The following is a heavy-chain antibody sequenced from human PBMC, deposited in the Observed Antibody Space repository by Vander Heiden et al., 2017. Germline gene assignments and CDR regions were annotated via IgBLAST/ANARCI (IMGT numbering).Heavy chain of an antibody. D-gene: IGHD3-10*01. CDR3: ARDPAYGAVDI. J-gene: IGHJ3*02. V-gene: IGHV3-7*01. CDR2: IKYDGTEE. Sequence: EVRLEESGGGLVQPGGSLRLSCSASGFTFSTSYMSWVRQAPGRGLEWVASIKYDGTEEGYVDSVRGRFTISRDNAKNSLDLQMNSLRVEDTAVYYCARDPAYGAVDIWGQGAMVTVSS. CDR1: GFTFSTSY.